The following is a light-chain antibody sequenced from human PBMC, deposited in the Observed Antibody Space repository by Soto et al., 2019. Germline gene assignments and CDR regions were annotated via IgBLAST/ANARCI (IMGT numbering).Light chain of an antibody. Sequence: EVVMSQSPATLSFSPGEGATLSCRASQGISDTLAWYQHKPGQTPRLLIYDTSTRATGVPTRLSGSRSGADFTLTISRMEPEDFAVYYCQHYGSSWTFGQGTKVDIK. J-gene: IGKJ1*01. CDR1: QGISDT. CDR3: QHYGSSWT. V-gene: IGKV3-15*01. CDR2: DTS.